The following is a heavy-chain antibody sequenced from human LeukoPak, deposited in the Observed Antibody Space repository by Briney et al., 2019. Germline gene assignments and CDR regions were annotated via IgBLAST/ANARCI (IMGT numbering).Heavy chain of an antibody. Sequence: PSETLSLTCTVSGGSISSDYWSWIRQPAGKGLEWIGCIYTNESTNYNPSLKSRVTMSVDTSKNQLALKMISVTDADTAVYYCASGVRRGITIFGVVGGWFALWGQGTLVTVSS. D-gene: IGHD3-3*01. CDR3: ASGVRRGITIFGVVGGWFAL. J-gene: IGHJ5*02. CDR1: GGSISSDY. V-gene: IGHV4-4*07. CDR2: IYTNEST.